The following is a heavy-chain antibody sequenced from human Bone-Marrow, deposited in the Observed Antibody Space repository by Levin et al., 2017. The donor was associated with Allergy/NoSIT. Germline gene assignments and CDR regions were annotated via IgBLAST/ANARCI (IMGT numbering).Heavy chain of an antibody. J-gene: IGHJ6*02. V-gene: IGHV4-38-2*02. D-gene: IGHD1-14*01. CDR3: ARGEMPAGHAVESSHPGSIMDV. CDR2: IYHSGST. CDR1: GYSISSGYY. Sequence: SETLSLTCTVSGYSISSGYYWGWIRQPPGKGLEWIGSIYHSGSTYYNPSLKSRVTISVDTSKNQFSLKLSSVTAADTAVYYCARGEMPAGHAVESSHPGSIMDVWGEGTTVTV.